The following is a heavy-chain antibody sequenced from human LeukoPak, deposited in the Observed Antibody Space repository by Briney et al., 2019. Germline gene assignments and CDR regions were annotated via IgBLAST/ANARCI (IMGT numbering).Heavy chain of an antibody. J-gene: IGHJ5*02. CDR2: IYTSGST. CDR1: GGSISSYY. V-gene: IGHV4-4*07. Sequence: SETLSLTRTVSGGSISSYYWSWIRQPAGKGLEWIGRIYTSGSTNYNPSLKSRVTMSVDTSKNQFSLKLSSVTAADTAVYYCARDSPKKRSITIFGVVTNNWFDPWGQGTLVTVSS. D-gene: IGHD3-3*01. CDR3: ARDSPKKRSITIFGVVTNNWFDP.